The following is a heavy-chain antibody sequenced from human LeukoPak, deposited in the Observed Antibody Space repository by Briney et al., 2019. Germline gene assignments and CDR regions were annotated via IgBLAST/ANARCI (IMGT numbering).Heavy chain of an antibody. D-gene: IGHD3-3*01. J-gene: IGHJ5*02. CDR1: GFSLSNARMG. CDR2: IFSNDEK. V-gene: IGHV2-26*01. CDR3: ARMGRYDFWSGYQGNWFDP. Sequence: SGPTLVNPTETLTLTCTVSGFSLSNARMGVSWIRQPPGKALEWLAHIFSNDEKSYSTSLKSRLTISKDTSKSQVVLTMTNMDPVDTATYYCARMGRYDFWSGYQGNWFDPWGQGTLVPVSS.